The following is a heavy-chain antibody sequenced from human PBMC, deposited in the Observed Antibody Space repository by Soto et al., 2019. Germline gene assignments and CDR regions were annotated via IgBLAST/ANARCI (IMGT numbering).Heavy chain of an antibody. CDR3: ASHLHSSSWSLQH. D-gene: IGHD6-13*01. J-gene: IGHJ1*01. V-gene: IGHV4-34*01. CDR1: GGSFSGYY. CDR2: INHSGST. Sequence: QVQLQQWGAGLLKPSETLSLTCAVYGGSFSGYYWSWIRQPPGKGLEWIGEINHSGSTNYNPSLKSRVTISVDTSKNQFSLKLSSVTAADTAVYYCASHLHSSSWSLQHWGQGTLVTVSS.